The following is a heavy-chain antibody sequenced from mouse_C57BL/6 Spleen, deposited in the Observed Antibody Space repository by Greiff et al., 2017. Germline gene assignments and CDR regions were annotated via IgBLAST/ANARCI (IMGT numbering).Heavy chain of an antibody. V-gene: IGHV3-6*01. CDR1: GYSITSGYY. CDR2: ISYDGSN. J-gene: IGHJ3*01. Sequence: EVKLQESGPGLVKPSQSLSLTCSVTGYSITSGYYWNWIRQFPGNKLEWMGYISYDGSNNYNPSLKKRISITRDPSKNQFFLKLNSVTTEDTATYYGARAERSAWFAYWGQGTLVTVSA. CDR3: ARAERSAWFAY.